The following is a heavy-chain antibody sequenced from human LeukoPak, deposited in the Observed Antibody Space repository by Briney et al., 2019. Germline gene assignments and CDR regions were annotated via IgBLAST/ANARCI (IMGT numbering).Heavy chain of an antibody. D-gene: IGHD2-2*01. CDR2: SQSKTDGGTT. J-gene: IGHJ3*02. Sequence: GGSLRLSCASSGFTYINALLSWVRQAPWKGLEWVGRSQSKTDGGTTDYAPPVRGRFTISRDDSENTLYLQMNSLKNDDTAVYYCTTRYCSSTNCYYAFDKWGQGTMVTVSS. CDR3: TTRYCSSTNCYYAFDK. V-gene: IGHV3-15*01. CDR1: GFTYINAL.